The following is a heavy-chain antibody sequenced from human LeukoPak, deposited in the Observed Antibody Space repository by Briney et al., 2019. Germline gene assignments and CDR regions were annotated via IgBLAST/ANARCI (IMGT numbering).Heavy chain of an antibody. CDR3: ARDHGSSWYSYYYYGMDV. Sequence: GASVTVSCKASGYTFTSYAMNWVRQAPGQGLEWMGWINTNTGNPTYAQGFTGRFVFSLDTSVSTAYLQISSLKAEDTAVYYCARDHGSSWYSYYYYGMDVWGQGTTVTVSS. CDR2: INTNTGNP. D-gene: IGHD6-13*01. J-gene: IGHJ6*02. V-gene: IGHV7-4-1*02. CDR1: GYTFTSYA.